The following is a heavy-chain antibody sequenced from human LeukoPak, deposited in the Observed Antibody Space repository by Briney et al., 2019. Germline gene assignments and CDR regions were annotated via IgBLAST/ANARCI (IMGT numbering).Heavy chain of an antibody. CDR3: AKDAVAGTPSYYYYYMDV. CDR1: GFTFDDYA. J-gene: IGHJ6*03. D-gene: IGHD6-19*01. CDR2: ISGDGGST. V-gene: IGHV3-43*02. Sequence: GGSLRLSCAASGFTFDDYAMHWVRQAPGKGLEWVSLISGDGGSTYYADSVKGRFTISRDNSKNSLYLQMNSLRTEDTALYYCAKDAVAGTPSYYYYYMDVWGKGTTVAVSS.